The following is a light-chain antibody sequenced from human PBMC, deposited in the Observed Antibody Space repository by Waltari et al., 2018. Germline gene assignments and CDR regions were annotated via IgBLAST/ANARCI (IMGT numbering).Light chain of an antibody. V-gene: IGKV3-15*01. CDR2: GAS. CDR1: QSVTTN. Sequence: EIVMTQSPATLSVSPGERAILSCRASQSVTTNLSWYQPKPGQAPRLLIYGASTRDTDIPASFSGSGSGTEFTLTISSLQSEDCAVYYCHQYNDGPPFNFGQGTKLEIK. J-gene: IGKJ2*01. CDR3: HQYNDGPPFN.